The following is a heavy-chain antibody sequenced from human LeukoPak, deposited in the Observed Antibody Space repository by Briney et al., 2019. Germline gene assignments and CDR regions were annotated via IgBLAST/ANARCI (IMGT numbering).Heavy chain of an antibody. D-gene: IGHD1-7*01. CDR2: ISWNSGSV. CDR1: GFTFDDYA. J-gene: IGHJ4*02. CDR3: AKDALRGITGTTPRLDY. Sequence: GGSLRLSCAASGFTFDDYAMHWVRQAPGKGLEWVSSISWNSGSVAYADSVKGRFTISRDNAKNSLYLQMTSLRAEDMALYYCAKDALRGITGTTPRLDYWGQGTLVTVSS. V-gene: IGHV3-9*03.